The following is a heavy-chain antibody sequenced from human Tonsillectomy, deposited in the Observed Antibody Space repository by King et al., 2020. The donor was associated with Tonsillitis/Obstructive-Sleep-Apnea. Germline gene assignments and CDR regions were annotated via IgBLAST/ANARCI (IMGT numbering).Heavy chain of an antibody. V-gene: IGHV3-30*04. CDR3: ARGGRGRSSGWYEDFDS. CDR1: GFTFSSYS. J-gene: IGHJ4*02. Sequence: VQLVESGGGVVQPGRSLRLSCAASGFTFSSYSMHWVRQAPGKGLEWVAIISYDGNNKYYADSVKGRFTISRDNSKNTLYLQMNSLRAEDTAVYYCARGGRGRSSGWYEDFDSWGQGTLVTVSS. CDR2: ISYDGNNK. D-gene: IGHD6-13*01.